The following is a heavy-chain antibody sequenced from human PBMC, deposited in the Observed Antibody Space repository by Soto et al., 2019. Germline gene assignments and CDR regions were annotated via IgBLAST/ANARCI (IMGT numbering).Heavy chain of an antibody. J-gene: IGHJ3*02. CDR2: INHSGST. V-gene: IGHV4-34*01. D-gene: IGHD6-13*01. Sequence: QVQLQQWGAGLLKPSETLSLTCAVYGGSFSGYYWSWIRQPPGKGLEWIGEINHSGSTNYNPSLKSRLTLSVDTSTNQFSLKLSSVTAADTAVYYCASHSSSWYAHAFDIWGQGTMVTVSS. CDR3: ASHSSSWYAHAFDI. CDR1: GGSFSGYY.